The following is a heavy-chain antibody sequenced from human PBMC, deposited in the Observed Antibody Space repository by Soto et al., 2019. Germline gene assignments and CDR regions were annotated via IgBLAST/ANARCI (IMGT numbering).Heavy chain of an antibody. CDR2: THYSGST. J-gene: IGHJ6*02. D-gene: IGHD2-8*01. Sequence: PSETLSLTCTVSGGSISSYYWSWIRQPPGKGLEWIGYTHYSGSTNYNPSLKSRVTISVDTSKNQFSLKLSSVTAADTAVYYCARRGYCTNGVCYYGMDVWGQGTTVTVSS. CDR1: GGSISSYY. CDR3: ARRGYCTNGVCYYGMDV. V-gene: IGHV4-59*12.